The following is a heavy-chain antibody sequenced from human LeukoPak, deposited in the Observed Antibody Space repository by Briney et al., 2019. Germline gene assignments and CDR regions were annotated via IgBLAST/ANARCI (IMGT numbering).Heavy chain of an antibody. CDR2: ISGRGGDT. Sequence: PGGSLRLSCAASGFTFSGFGMHWVRQAPGKGLEWVSGISGRGGDTYYADSVRGRFTISRDNSKNTLYLQMNSLRAEDTAVYYCAKALLWPGERPGYYYYYMDVWGKGTTVTISS. CDR3: AKALLWPGERPGYYYYYMDV. CDR1: GFTFSGFG. J-gene: IGHJ6*03. D-gene: IGHD3-10*01. V-gene: IGHV3-23*01.